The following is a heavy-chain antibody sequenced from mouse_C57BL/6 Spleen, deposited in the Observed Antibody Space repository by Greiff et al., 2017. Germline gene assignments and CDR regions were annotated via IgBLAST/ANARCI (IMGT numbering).Heavy chain of an antibody. CDR2: IWSGGST. J-gene: IGHJ4*01. Sequence: VMLVESGPGLVQPSQSLSITCTVSGFSLTSYGVHWVRQSPGKGLEWLGVIWSGGSTDYNAAFISRLSISKDNSKSQVFFKMNSLQADDTAIYYCARSSGYQGDYAMDYWGQGTSVTVSS. CDR3: ARSSGYQGDYAMDY. CDR1: GFSLTSYG. V-gene: IGHV2-2*01. D-gene: IGHD3-2*02.